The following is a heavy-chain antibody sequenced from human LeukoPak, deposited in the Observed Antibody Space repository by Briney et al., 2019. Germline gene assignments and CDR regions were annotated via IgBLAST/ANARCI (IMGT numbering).Heavy chain of an antibody. CDR1: GFTFSSYG. J-gene: IGHJ6*04. D-gene: IGHD3-10*02. CDR3: AELGITMIGGV. Sequence: GGSLRLSCAASGFTFSSYGMNWVRQAPGKGLEWVSGISGNGGSTYYADSVKGRFTISRDNSKNTLYLQMNSLRAEDTAVYYCAELGITMIGGVWGKGTTVTISS. V-gene: IGHV3-23*01. CDR2: ISGNGGST.